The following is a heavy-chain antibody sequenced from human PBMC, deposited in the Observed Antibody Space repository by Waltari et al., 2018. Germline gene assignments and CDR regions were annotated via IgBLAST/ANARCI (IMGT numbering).Heavy chain of an antibody. J-gene: IGHJ4*02. D-gene: IGHD4-4*01. CDR1: GGSISSYS. V-gene: IGHV4-4*07. CDR3: ASHDFSKSAVGY. CDR2: IRTRGGT. Sequence: QVQLQESGPGLVKPSETLSLTCTVSGGSISSYSWNWIRQPAGKGLEWIGRIRTRGGTDYSPSLKSRVTVSKDTSKNQVSLRLTSVTAADSAMYYCASHDFSKSAVGYWGQGTLVTVSS.